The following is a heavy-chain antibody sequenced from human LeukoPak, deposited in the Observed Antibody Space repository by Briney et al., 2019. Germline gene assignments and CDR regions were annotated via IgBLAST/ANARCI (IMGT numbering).Heavy chain of an antibody. V-gene: IGHV1-18*01. CDR1: GYIVTKYG. Sequence: ASVKVSCKVFGYIVTKYGFSWVRQAPGQGLEWVGWVSGYNGNTNYAQKFHDRVIMTTDTATSTVYMELKSLRSDDTAVYFCAITGYGSGWSAKGWGPGTLVTVSS. CDR3: AITGYGSGWSAKG. D-gene: IGHD6-19*01. J-gene: IGHJ4*02. CDR2: VSGYNGNT.